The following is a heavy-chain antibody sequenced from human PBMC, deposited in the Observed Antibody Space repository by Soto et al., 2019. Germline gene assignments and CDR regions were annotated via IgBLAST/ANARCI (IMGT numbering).Heavy chain of an antibody. CDR1: VGSISSSRHY. J-gene: IGHJ1*01. D-gene: IGHD3-22*01. V-gene: IGHV4-39*01. CDR3: ARHCDSICFYKPRLCYIEY. Sequence: SKTLSLTSSFSVGSISSSRHYWGWMGQQPGQGLEWIGTIYYSGSTYYSPSLKSRVTISVDTSKNQFSLKLSSVTAAATAVYYCARHCDSICFYKPRLCYIEY. CDR2: IYYSGST.